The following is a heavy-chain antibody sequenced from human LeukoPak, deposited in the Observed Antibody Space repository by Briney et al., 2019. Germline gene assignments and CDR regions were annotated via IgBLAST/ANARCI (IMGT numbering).Heavy chain of an antibody. J-gene: IGHJ4*02. CDR1: GYTFTSYY. CDR2: IDDSGDT. CDR3: ARGRGWLRLDF. D-gene: IGHD5-12*01. Sequence: ASVKVSCKASGYTFTSYYMHWVRQAPGQGLEWMGWIDDSGDTYYARNFQGRVTMTRDTSISTSYMDLSSLTSDDTAIYHCARGRGWLRLDFWGQGTLVTVSS. V-gene: IGHV1-2*02.